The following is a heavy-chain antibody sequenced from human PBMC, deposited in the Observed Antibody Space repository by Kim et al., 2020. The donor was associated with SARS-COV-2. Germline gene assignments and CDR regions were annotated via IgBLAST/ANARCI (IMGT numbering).Heavy chain of an antibody. J-gene: IGHJ6*02. CDR2: ITSSSSYI. Sequence: WGSLRLSCAASGFTFSTYSMNWVRQAPGKGLEWVSSITSSSSYIRYADSLKGRFTLSRDNAKNSLYLQMNSLRVEDTAVYYCARDWGSYYYGSGSYWVNGMDVWGQGTTVTVSS. V-gene: IGHV3-21*01. CDR1: GFTFSTYS. D-gene: IGHD3-10*01. CDR3: ARDWGSYYYGSGSYWVNGMDV.